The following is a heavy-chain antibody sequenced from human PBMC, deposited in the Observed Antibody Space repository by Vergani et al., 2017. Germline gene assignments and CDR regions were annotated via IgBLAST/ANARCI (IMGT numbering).Heavy chain of an antibody. J-gene: IGHJ6*02. CDR1: GGTFNNCA. D-gene: IGHD2-2*01. CDR2: IIPILGIA. V-gene: IGHV1-69*04. Sequence: QVQLVQSGAEVKKPGSSVKVSCKASGGTFNNCAISWVRQAPGQGLEWMGRIIPILGIANYAQKFKGRVTITADKSTSTAYMELSSLRSEDTAVYYCARVPPAAENYYYYGMDVWGQGTTVTVSS. CDR3: ARVPPAAENYYYYGMDV.